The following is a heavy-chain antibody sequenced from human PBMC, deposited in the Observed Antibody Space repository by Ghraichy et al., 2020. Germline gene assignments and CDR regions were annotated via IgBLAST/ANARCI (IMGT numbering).Heavy chain of an antibody. J-gene: IGHJ6*02. CDR2: IYSGGTT. CDR1: GFTVSSNY. D-gene: IGHD3-22*01. V-gene: IGHV3-53*01. CDR3: ARHGEHIYHDSSTYWGANYVGMGV. Sequence: GESLNISCAAAGFTVSSNYMSWVRQAPGKGLEWVSIIYSGGTTYYAGSVKGRFTISRDNSKNTLYLQMNSLRAEDTAVYYCARHGEHIYHDSSTYWGANYVGMGVWGQGTTVTVSS.